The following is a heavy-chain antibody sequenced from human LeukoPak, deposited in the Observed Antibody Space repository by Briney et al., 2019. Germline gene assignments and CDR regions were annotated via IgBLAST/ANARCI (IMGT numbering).Heavy chain of an antibody. CDR3: ARQYYYDCSGYYAVNWFDP. Sequence: PSQTLSLTCTVSGGSISSGDYYWSWIRQPPGTGLEWIGYIYYSGSTYYNPSLKSRVTTSVDTSKNQFSLKLSSVTAADTAVYYCARQYYYDCSGYYAVNWFDPWGQGTLVTVSS. D-gene: IGHD3-22*01. CDR1: GGSISSGDYY. V-gene: IGHV4-30-4*01. CDR2: IYYSGST. J-gene: IGHJ5*02.